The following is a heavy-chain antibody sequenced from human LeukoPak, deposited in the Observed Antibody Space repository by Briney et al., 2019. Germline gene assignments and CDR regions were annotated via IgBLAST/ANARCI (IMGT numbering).Heavy chain of an antibody. D-gene: IGHD2-2*01. CDR3: ARPGRYCSSTSCYMDV. J-gene: IGHJ6*03. V-gene: IGHV1-18*01. CDR2: ISAYNGNT. CDR1: GYTFTSYG. Sequence: ASVKVSCKASGYTFTSYGISWVRQAPGQGLEWMGWISAYNGNTNYAQKLQCRVTMTTDTSTSTAYMELRSLRSDDTAVYYCARPGRYCSSTSCYMDVWGKGTTVTVSS.